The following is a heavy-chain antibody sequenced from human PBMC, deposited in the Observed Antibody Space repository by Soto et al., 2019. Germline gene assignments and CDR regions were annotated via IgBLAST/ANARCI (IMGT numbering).Heavy chain of an antibody. V-gene: IGHV3-7*01. CDR2: IKQDGSQQ. J-gene: IGHJ4*02. CDR3: GGGTAFDF. CDR1: GFTFSNYW. Sequence: EVQLVESGGGLVQPGGSLRLSCAASGFTFSNYWMNWVRQAPGKGLEWVANIKQDGSQQNFLDSVKGRFTVSRDNARNSLYLQMNSLRVDDTAVYYCGGGTAFDFWGQGTLVTVSS. D-gene: IGHD1-1*01.